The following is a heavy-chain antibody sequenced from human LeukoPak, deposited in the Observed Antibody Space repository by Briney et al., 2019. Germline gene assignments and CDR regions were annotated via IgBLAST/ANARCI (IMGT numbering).Heavy chain of an antibody. CDR3: ARAVFFLDSSGWYYFDY. D-gene: IGHD6-19*01. Sequence: SETLSLTCAVYGGSFSGYYWSWIRQPPGKGLEWIGEINHSGSTNYNPSLKSRVTISVDTSKNQFSLKLSSVTAADTAVYYCARAVFFLDSSGWYYFDYWGQGTLVTVSS. CDR1: GGSFSGYY. J-gene: IGHJ4*02. CDR2: INHSGST. V-gene: IGHV4-34*01.